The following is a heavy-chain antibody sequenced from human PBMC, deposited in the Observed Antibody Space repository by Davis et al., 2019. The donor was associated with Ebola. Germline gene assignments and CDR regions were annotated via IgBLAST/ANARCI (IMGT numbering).Heavy chain of an antibody. V-gene: IGHV3-30*18. J-gene: IGHJ4*02. Sequence: PGGSLRLSCAASGFTFGNYWMHWVRQAPGKGLEWVALTSFDGSKKYYADSVKGRFTVSKDNSKNTLYLQMNSLRAEDTAVYHCVKDRVARLNSGSFLDDYWGQGTLVTVSS. CDR3: VKDRVARLNSGSFLDDY. CDR2: TSFDGSKK. D-gene: IGHD1-26*01. CDR1: GFTFGNYW.